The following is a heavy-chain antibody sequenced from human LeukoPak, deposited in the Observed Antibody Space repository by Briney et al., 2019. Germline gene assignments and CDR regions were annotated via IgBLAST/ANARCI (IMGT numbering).Heavy chain of an antibody. CDR3: ARGATTVTPNDY. J-gene: IGHJ4*02. CDR1: GGSISSSSYF. V-gene: IGHV4-61*01. D-gene: IGHD4-11*01. Sequence: SETLSLTCTVSGGSISSSSYFWSWIRQPPGKGLEWIGNIYYSGSTNYNPSLTSRVSMSVDLSKNQFSLKLNSVTAADTAVYYCARGATTVTPNDYWGQGTLVTVSS. CDR2: IYYSGST.